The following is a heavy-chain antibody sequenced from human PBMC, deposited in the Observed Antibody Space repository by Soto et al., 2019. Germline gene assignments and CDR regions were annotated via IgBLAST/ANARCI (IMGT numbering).Heavy chain of an antibody. J-gene: IGHJ5*02. Sequence: QVQLQESGPGLVEPSQTLSLVCSVSGDPLSYGGYYWSWVRQSPGKALEWIGFVYHTGATYYHPSVEGGATGVVKMSKNEFSWRVTLGTAADTAIYYGAGGGPPSGEGPAPGGQGILVTFSS. CDR2: VYHTGAT. CDR1: GDPLSYGGYY. V-gene: IGHV4-31*03. D-gene: IGHD1-26*01. CDR3: AGGGPPSGEGPAP.